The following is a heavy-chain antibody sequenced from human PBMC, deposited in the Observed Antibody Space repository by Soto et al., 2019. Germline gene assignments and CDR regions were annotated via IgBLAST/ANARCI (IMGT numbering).Heavy chain of an antibody. D-gene: IGHD6-13*01. CDR1: GFTFSSYS. CDR3: ARDGGIAAAYWFDP. V-gene: IGHV3-21*01. CDR2: ISSSSSYI. Sequence: GGSLRLSCAASGFTFSSYSMNWVRQAPGKGLEWVSSISSSSSYIYYADSVKGRFTISRDNAENSLYLQMNSLRAEDTAVYYCARDGGIAAAYWFDPWGQGTLVTVSS. J-gene: IGHJ5*02.